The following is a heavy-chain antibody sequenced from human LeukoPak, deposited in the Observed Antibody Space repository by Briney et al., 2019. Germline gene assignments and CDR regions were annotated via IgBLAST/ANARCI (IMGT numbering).Heavy chain of an antibody. CDR1: GFTFSNYA. CDR2: ISGSGGST. V-gene: IGHV3-23*01. Sequence: PGESLRLSCAASGFTFSNYAMSWVRQAAGKGLEWVSAISGSGGSTYYADSVKGRFTISRDNSKNTLYLQMNSLRAEDTAVYYCAKGNALGYSYGYFDYWGQGALVTVSS. D-gene: IGHD5-18*01. CDR3: AKGNALGYSYGYFDY. J-gene: IGHJ4*02.